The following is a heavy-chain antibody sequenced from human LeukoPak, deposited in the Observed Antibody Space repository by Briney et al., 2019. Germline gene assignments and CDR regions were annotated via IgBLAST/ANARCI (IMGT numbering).Heavy chain of an antibody. CDR3: ARVSFYTRGAFDI. CDR1: GFTFSSYS. J-gene: IGHJ3*02. Sequence: GGSLRLSCAASGFTFSSYSMNWVRQAPGKGLEWVSSISSSSSYIYYADSVRGRFTISRDNAKNSLYLRMNSLRAEDTAVYYCARVSFYTRGAFDIWGQGTMVTVSS. D-gene: IGHD2/OR15-2a*01. CDR2: ISSSSSYI. V-gene: IGHV3-21*01.